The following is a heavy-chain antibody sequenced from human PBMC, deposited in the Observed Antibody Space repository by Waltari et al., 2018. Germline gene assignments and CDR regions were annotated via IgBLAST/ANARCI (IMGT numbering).Heavy chain of an antibody. CDR3: VTTGVAGFY. J-gene: IGHJ4*02. CDR2: ISMDWSIV. CDR1: GFTFSHSW. V-gene: IGHV3-74*01. Sequence: EVQLVESGGGLVQPGGSLRLSCAAYGFTFSHSWMYWVRQSPGKGLVWVSRISMDWSIVNYADSVNGRFTISRDNAKSTLFLQMNSLRVDDTALYYCVTTGVAGFYWGQGTRVTVSS. D-gene: IGHD6-19*01.